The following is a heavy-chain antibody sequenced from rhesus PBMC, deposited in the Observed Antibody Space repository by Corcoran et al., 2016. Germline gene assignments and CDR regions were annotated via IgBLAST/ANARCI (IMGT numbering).Heavy chain of an antibody. V-gene: IGHV4-173*01. CDR1: GVSISSDY. Sequence: QLQLQESGPGLVKPSETLSLTCAVSGVSISSDYWSWIRQPPGKGLGWVGRISGSGGSTDYNPSLKSRVTISTATSKNQFSLRLSAWTAADTAVYYCARGWLAAGPRLDVWGRGVLVTVSS. CDR3: ARGWLAAGPRLDV. CDR2: ISGSGGST. D-gene: IGHD6-13*01. J-gene: IGHJ5-2*02.